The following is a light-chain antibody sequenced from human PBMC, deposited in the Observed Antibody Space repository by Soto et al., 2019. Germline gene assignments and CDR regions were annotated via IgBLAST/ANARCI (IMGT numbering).Light chain of an antibody. CDR1: QAVGSN. CDR2: DPS. Sequence: IVLTQSPATLSVSPGERATLSCRASQAVGSNLAWYQQSPGQAPRLLIYDPSTRATGIPHRFSGGGSGTEFTLNRSSLQSDDFAVYYCPHFNSWTNMPAFGGRTKLAIK. CDR3: PHFNSWTNMPA. J-gene: IGKJ4*01. V-gene: IGKV3-15*01.